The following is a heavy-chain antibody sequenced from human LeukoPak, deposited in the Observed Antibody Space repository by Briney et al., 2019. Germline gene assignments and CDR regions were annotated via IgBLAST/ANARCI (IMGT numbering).Heavy chain of an antibody. CDR2: ISGSGSRT. D-gene: IGHD1-26*01. J-gene: IGHJ5*02. V-gene: IGHV3-23*01. CDR3: SNAKWEAGWFDP. Sequence: PGGSLRLSCAQPEFTFRGYATNRVPQAPGKGLEWVSGISGSGSRTYYADSVKGRFTISRDNSKNTLYLQMNRLRAEDTAVYYCSNAKWEAGWFDPWGQGTLVTVSS. CDR1: EFTFRGYA.